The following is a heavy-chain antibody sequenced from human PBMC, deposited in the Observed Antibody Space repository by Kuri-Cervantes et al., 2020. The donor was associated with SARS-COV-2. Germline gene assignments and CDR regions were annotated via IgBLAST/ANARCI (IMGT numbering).Heavy chain of an antibody. CDR1: GGSISSSSYY. Sequence: GSLRLSCTVSGGSISSSSYYWGWIRQPPGKGLEWIGIIYYSGSTYYNPSLKSRVTISVDTSKNQFSPKLSSVTAADTAVYYCARHSYDFWSGSEPFDYWGQGTLVTVSS. V-gene: IGHV4-39*01. D-gene: IGHD3-3*01. CDR3: ARHSYDFWSGSEPFDY. CDR2: IYYSGST. J-gene: IGHJ4*02.